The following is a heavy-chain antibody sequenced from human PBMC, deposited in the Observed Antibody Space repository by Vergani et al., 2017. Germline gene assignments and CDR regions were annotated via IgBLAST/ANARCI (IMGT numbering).Heavy chain of an antibody. V-gene: IGHV1-46*03. CDR2: INPSGGST. D-gene: IGHD1-7*01. CDR3: VRDREAGRTTPAHGKCGDDWYFDL. J-gene: IGHJ2*01. Sequence: QVQLVQSGAEVKKPGASVKVSCRASGYTFTRYYIHWVRQAPGQGLEWMGIINPSGGSTDYAQKFQARVTMSRDTSTNTVYMELSSLRYEDTAVYYCVRDREAGRTTPAHGKCGDDWYFDLWGRGTLVTVSS. CDR1: GYTFTRYY.